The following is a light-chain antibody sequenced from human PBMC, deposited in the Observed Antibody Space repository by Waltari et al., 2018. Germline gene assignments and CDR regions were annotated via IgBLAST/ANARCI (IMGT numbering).Light chain of an antibody. CDR3: QQHYLSPFT. CDR1: QSVLNPSNKKNY. J-gene: IGKJ2*01. Sequence: DIVMTQSPDSLAVSVGGRATIDCKSSQSVLNPSNKKNYLVWYKQKPGQPPSLLIYWASTRESGVPDRFSGSGSGTDFTLTISNLQTEDVAVYYCQQHYLSPFTFGQGTKLEIK. V-gene: IGKV4-1*01. CDR2: WAS.